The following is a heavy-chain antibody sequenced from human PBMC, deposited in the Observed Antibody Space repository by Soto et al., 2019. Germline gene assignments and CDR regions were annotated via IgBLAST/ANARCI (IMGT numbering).Heavy chain of an antibody. Sequence: GASVKVSCKASGYTFTSYGISWVRQAPGQGLEWMGWISAYNGNTNYAQKLQGRVTMTTDTSTSTAYMELRSLRSDDTAVYYCARDYYGSGSYYNYYYYGMDVWGQGTTVTVSS. J-gene: IGHJ6*02. CDR1: GYTFTSYG. CDR3: ARDYYGSGSYYNYYYYGMDV. D-gene: IGHD3-10*01. CDR2: ISAYNGNT. V-gene: IGHV1-18*01.